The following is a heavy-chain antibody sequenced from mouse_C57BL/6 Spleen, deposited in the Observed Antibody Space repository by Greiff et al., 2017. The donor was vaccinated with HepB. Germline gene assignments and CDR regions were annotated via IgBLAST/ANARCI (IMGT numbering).Heavy chain of an antibody. D-gene: IGHD2-5*01. CDR3: ARSYYSNPYYAMDY. Sequence: EVQLQQSGPELVKPGASVKISCKASGYTFTDYYMNWVKQSHGKSLEWIGDINPNNGGTSYNQKFKGKATLTVDKSSSTAYMEIRSLTSEDSAVYYCARSYYSNPYYAMDYWGQGTSVTVSS. CDR1: GYTFTDYY. J-gene: IGHJ4*01. CDR2: INPNNGGT. V-gene: IGHV1-26*01.